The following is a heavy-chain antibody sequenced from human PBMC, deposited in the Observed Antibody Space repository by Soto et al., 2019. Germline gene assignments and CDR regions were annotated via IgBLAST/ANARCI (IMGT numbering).Heavy chain of an antibody. CDR2: ISYDGSNK. V-gene: IGHV3-30-3*01. Sequence: QTGGSLRLSCAASGFTFSSYAMHWVRQAPGKGLEWVAVISYDGSNKYYADSVKGRFTISRDNSKNTLYLQMNSLRAEDTAVYYCASGYSSSWYYYYYGMDVWGQGTTVTVSS. J-gene: IGHJ6*02. CDR3: ASGYSSSWYYYYYGMDV. CDR1: GFTFSSYA. D-gene: IGHD6-13*01.